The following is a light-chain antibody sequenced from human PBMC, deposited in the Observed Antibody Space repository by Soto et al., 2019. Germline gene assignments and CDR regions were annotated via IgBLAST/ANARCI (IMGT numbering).Light chain of an antibody. CDR3: QHYDVYPYT. Sequence: DIQMTQSPSTLSASVGDRVTITCRASQSVVNLAWYQQKPGKFPKLLIFQASTLETGVPSRFSGSGAGTEFTLSISSLQPDDFVTYYCQHYDVYPYTFGQGTKLEIK. J-gene: IGKJ2*01. CDR1: QSVVNL. CDR2: QAS. V-gene: IGKV1-5*01.